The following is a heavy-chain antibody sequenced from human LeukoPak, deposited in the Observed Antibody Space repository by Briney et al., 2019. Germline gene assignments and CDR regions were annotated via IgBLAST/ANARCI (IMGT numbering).Heavy chain of an antibody. CDR1: GGSISSYY. CDR2: IYYSGGT. V-gene: IGHV4-59*08. Sequence: KPSETLSLTCTVSGGSISSYYWSWIRQPPGKGLEWIGYIYYSGGTNYNPSLNGRVTISVDTSKNQFSLKLSSVTAADTAVYYCARLHYDFWSGYYTYYFDYWGQGTLVTVSS. D-gene: IGHD3-3*01. CDR3: ARLHYDFWSGYYTYYFDY. J-gene: IGHJ4*02.